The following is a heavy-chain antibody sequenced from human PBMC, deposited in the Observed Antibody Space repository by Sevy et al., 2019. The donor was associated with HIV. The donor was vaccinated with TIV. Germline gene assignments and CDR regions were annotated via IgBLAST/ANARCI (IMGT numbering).Heavy chain of an antibody. D-gene: IGHD3-22*01. CDR2: ISGSGTRT. J-gene: IGHJ6*03. CDR3: AKGGGGHYDPDEIGYYFYYYNMDV. CDR1: GFSFDSYG. Sequence: GGSLRLSCAVSGFSFDSYGMTWVRQAPGKGLEWVSGISGSGTRTYYADSVKGRFSISRDNSKNRLYVQMNSLRSEDKAIYYCAKGGGGHYDPDEIGYYFYYYNMDVWGKGTTVTVSS. V-gene: IGHV3-23*01.